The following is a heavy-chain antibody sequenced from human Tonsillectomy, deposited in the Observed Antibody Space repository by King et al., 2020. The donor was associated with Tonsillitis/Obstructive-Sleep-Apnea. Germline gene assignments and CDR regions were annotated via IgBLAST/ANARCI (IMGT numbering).Heavy chain of an antibody. V-gene: IGHV1-2*02. CDR3: ARARLRSTLNWFDP. J-gene: IGHJ5*02. D-gene: IGHD3-16*01. CDR2: INPNSGGT. Sequence: QLVQSGAEVKKPGASVKVSCKASGYTFTGYYMHWVRQAPGQGLEWMGWINPNSGGTNYAQKFQGRVTMTRDTSISTAYMELSRLRSDDTAVYYCARARLRSTLNWFDPWGQGSLVTVSS. CDR1: GYTFTGYY.